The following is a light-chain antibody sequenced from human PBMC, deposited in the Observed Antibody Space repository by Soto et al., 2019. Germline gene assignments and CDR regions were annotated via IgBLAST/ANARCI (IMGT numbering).Light chain of an antibody. Sequence: QSVLTQPPSVSAAPGQKVTISCSGSSSNIAKNSVSWYQQLPGTAPKLLIYDNNKRPSGIPDRFSGSKSGTSATLGITGLQTVDEADYYCGTWDSSLSGGVFGGGTKLTVL. CDR3: GTWDSSLSGGV. CDR2: DNN. J-gene: IGLJ3*02. CDR1: SSNIAKNS. V-gene: IGLV1-51*01.